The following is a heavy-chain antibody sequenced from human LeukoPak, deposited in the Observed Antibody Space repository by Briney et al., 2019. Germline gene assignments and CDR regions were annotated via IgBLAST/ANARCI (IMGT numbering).Heavy chain of an antibody. CDR3: AREVRSGWYDY. CDR2: IYYSGST. J-gene: IGHJ4*02. CDR1: GGSISSYY. D-gene: IGHD6-19*01. Sequence: SETLSLTCTVSGGSISSYYWSWIRQPPGKGLEWIGYIYYSGSTNYNPSLKSRVTISVDTSKNQFSLKLSSVTAADTAVYYCAREVRSGWYDYRGQGTLVTVSS. V-gene: IGHV4-59*01.